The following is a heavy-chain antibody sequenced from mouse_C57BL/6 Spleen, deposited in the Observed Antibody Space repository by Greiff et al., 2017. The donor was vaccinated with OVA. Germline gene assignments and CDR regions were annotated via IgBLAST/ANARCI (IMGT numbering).Heavy chain of an antibody. CDR3: ARGNDNLYAMDY. CDR1: GYTFTSYY. Sequence: LQESGAELVRPGASVKMSCKASGYTFTSYYMHWVKQTPRQGLEWIGAIYPGNGDTSYNQKFKGKATLTVDKSSSTAYMQLSSLTSEDSAVYFCARGNDNLYAMDYWGQGTSVTVSS. D-gene: IGHD1-3*01. J-gene: IGHJ4*01. CDR2: IYPGNGDT. V-gene: IGHV1-12*01.